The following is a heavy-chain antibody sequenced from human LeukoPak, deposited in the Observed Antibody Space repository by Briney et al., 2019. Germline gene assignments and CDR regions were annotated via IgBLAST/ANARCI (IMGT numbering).Heavy chain of an antibody. D-gene: IGHD6-13*01. J-gene: IGHJ6*02. V-gene: IGHV1-69*01. CDR2: IIPIFGTA. Sequence: ASVEVSCKASGGTFSSYAISWVRQAPGQGLEWMGGIIPIFGTANYAQKFQGRVTITADESLSTAYMELSSLRSEDTAVYYCARWGVRRIAAAGTQDYYYGMDVWGQGTTVTVSS. CDR3: ARWGVRRIAAAGTQDYYYGMDV. CDR1: GGTFSSYA.